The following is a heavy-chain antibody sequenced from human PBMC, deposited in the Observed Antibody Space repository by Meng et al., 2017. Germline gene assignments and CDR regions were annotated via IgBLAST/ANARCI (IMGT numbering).Heavy chain of an antibody. J-gene: IGHJ3*02. V-gene: IGHV3-15*01. CDR1: GFTFTNAW. CDR3: TTPGASEYGDPYDVFDI. D-gene: IGHD4-17*01. Sequence: GESLKITCAASGFTFTNAWMSWVRQAPGKGLEWVGRIKSKTDGGTTDYGAPVKGRFTISRDDSKNMLYLQMNSLKTEDTAVYYCTTPGASEYGDPYDVFDIWGQGTMVTVSS. CDR2: IKSKTDGGTT.